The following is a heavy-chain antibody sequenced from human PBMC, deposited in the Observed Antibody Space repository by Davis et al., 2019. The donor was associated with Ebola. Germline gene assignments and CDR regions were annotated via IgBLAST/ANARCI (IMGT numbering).Heavy chain of an antibody. J-gene: IGHJ5*02. CDR1: GGSISSGGYY. CDR3: ATAESLYCEGGNCYSSNVWIQP. V-gene: IGHV4-61*08. Sequence: SETLSLTCTVSGGSISSGGYYWSWIRQHPGKGLEWIGYIYYSGSTYYNPSLKSRVTISVDTSKNQFSLRLTSVTAADTAVYYCATAESLYCEGGNCYSSNVWIQPWGQGTQVIVSS. D-gene: IGHD2-21*02. CDR2: IYYSGST.